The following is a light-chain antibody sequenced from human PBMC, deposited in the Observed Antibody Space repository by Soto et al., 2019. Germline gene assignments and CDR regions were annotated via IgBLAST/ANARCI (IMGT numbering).Light chain of an antibody. J-gene: IGKJ1*01. CDR3: QQYGSSRT. Sequence: EIVLTQSPGTLSLSPGERATLSCRASQSVSSSYLAWYQQKPGQAPRLLIYAASSRATGIPDRFNGSGSGTDFTLTISRLEPEDFAVYYCQQYGSSRTFGQGTKVEIK. V-gene: IGKV3-20*01. CDR1: QSVSSSY. CDR2: AAS.